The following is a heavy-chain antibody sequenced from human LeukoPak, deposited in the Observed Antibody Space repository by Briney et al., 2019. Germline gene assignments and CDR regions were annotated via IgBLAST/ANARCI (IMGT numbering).Heavy chain of an antibody. J-gene: IGHJ4*02. CDR3: AKHVSRSLFYFDY. D-gene: IGHD3-10*01. CDR2: ISGTGYNT. CDR1: GFTFRNCA. V-gene: IGHV3-23*01. Sequence: GGSLRLSCAASGFTFRNCAMSWVRQAPGKGLEWVSGISGTGYNTYYADSVKGRFTISRDNSKNTLYLQMNSLGAEDTALYYCAKHVSRSLFYFDYWGQRTLVTVSS.